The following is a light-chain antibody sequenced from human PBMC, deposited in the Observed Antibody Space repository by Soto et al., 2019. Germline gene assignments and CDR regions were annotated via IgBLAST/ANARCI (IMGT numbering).Light chain of an antibody. CDR1: QSVGTR. Sequence: IVLTQSPDTLSFSPGERATLSCRASQSVGTRLAWYQHKTGQAPSLLMSGASSRATGIPDRFSGSGSETDFTLTISRLEPEDFALYYCQQYGSSTETFGQGTKVEIK. V-gene: IGKV3-20*01. CDR3: QQYGSSTET. J-gene: IGKJ1*01. CDR2: GAS.